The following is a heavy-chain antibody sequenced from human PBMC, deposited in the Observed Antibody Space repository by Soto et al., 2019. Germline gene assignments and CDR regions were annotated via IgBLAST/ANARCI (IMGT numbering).Heavy chain of an antibody. D-gene: IGHD3-9*01. J-gene: IGHJ4*02. CDR1: GGTFSSYT. CDR2: IIPILGIA. Sequence: SVKVSCKASGGTFSSYTISWVRQAPGQGLEWMGRIIPILGIANYAQKFQGRVTITADKSTSTAYMELSSLRSEDTAVYYCARDGGYDILTGYYTTSKFDYWGQGTQVTVSS. V-gene: IGHV1-69*04. CDR3: ARDGGYDILTGYYTTSKFDY.